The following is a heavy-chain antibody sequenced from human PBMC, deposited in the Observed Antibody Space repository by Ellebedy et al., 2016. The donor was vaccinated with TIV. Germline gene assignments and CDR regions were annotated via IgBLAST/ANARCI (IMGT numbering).Heavy chain of an antibody. CDR2: ISGSSLTK. CDR3: ARDMAWGNERMNDAFDI. J-gene: IGHJ3*02. V-gene: IGHV3-48*04. D-gene: IGHD7-27*01. CDR1: GFTFSPYS. Sequence: LSLTCAASGFTFSPYSMNWVRQAPGKGLEWVSYISGSSLTKFYADSVKGRFTISRDNAGSSLYLQMDSLRVEDTAVYYCARDMAWGNERMNDAFDIWGQGTMVIVSS.